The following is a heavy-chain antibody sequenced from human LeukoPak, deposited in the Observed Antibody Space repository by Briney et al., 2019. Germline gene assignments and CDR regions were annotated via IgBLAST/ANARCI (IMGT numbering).Heavy chain of an antibody. CDR2: IYPGDSDT. CDR1: GYSFTSYW. J-gene: IGHJ4*02. V-gene: IGHV5-51*01. D-gene: IGHD5-18*01. CDR3: ARQGYSYGYTIDY. Sequence: GESLKISCQGSGYSFTSYWIGWVRQMPGKGLEWMGIIYPGDSDTRYSPSFQGQVTISADKSISTAYLQWSSLKASDTAMYYCARQGYSYGYTIDYWGQGTLVTVSS.